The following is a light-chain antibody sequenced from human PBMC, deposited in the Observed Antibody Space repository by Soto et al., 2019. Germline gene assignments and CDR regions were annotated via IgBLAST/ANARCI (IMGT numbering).Light chain of an antibody. CDR3: QQYKNWPPLT. CDR2: GAS. V-gene: IGKV3-15*01. CDR1: QSVSTN. Sequence: ETVMTQSPATLSVSPGERATLSCRASQSVSTNLAWYQQKPGQAPSLLIYGASIRASGIPARFSGSGSGTDFPLTINNLQSEDFAVYFCQQYKNWPPLTFGGGNQVEI. J-gene: IGKJ4*01.